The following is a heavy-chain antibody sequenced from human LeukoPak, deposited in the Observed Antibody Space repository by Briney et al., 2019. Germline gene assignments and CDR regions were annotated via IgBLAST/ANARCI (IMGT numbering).Heavy chain of an antibody. V-gene: IGHV4-59*12. CDR2: IYYSGST. J-gene: IGHJ4*02. Sequence: SETLSLTCTVSGGSISSYYWSWIRQPPGKGLEWIGYIYYSGSTNYNPSLKSRVTISVDTSKNQFSLKLSSVTAADTAVYYCARDRGSYGYGYWGQGTLVTVSS. CDR3: ARDRGSYGYGY. CDR1: GGSISSYY. D-gene: IGHD5-18*01.